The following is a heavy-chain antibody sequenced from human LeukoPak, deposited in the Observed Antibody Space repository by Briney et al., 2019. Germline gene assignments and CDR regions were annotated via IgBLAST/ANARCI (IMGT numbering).Heavy chain of an antibody. V-gene: IGHV4-39*01. CDR3: ARALGYCSGGSCTRGYNWFDP. Sequence: SETLSLTCTISGGSISSSDYYWGWIRQPPGKGLEWIGSIYYGGSTYYNPSLKSRVTISVDTSMNQFSLKLSFVTTADTAVYYCARALGYCSGGSCTRGYNWFDPWGQGTLVTVPS. CDR1: GGSISSSDYY. D-gene: IGHD2-15*01. J-gene: IGHJ5*02. CDR2: IYYGGST.